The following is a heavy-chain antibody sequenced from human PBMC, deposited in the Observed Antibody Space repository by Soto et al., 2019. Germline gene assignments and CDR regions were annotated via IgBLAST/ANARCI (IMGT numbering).Heavy chain of an antibody. CDR2: ISAYNGNT. J-gene: IGHJ4*02. D-gene: IGHD3-3*01. CDR1: GYTFTSYG. CDR3: ARDSVTIFGVVIIADANDY. V-gene: IGHV1-18*01. Sequence: ASVKVSCKASGYTFTSYGISWVRQAPGQGLEWMGWISAYNGNTNYAQKLQGRVTMTTDTSTSTAYMELRSLRSDDTAVYYCARDSVTIFGVVIIADANDYWGQGTLVTVSS.